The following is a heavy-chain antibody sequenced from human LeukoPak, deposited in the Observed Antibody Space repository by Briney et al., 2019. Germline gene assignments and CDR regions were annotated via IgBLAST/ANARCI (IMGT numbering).Heavy chain of an antibody. J-gene: IGHJ4*02. Sequence: GGSLRLSCAASGFTFDDYAMSWVRQVPGKGLEWVSSIFPSGGEIHYADSVRGRFTISRDNSKSTLSLQMNSLRAEDTAIYYCATYRQVLLPFESWGQGTLVTVSS. V-gene: IGHV3-23*01. CDR3: ATYRQVLLPFES. D-gene: IGHD2-8*02. CDR1: GFTFDDYA. CDR2: IFPSGGEI.